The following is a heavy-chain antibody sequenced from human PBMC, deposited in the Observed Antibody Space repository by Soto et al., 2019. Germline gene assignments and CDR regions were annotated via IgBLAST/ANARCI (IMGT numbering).Heavy chain of an antibody. D-gene: IGHD3-3*01. V-gene: IGHV5-51*07. CDR2: IYPGDSDI. CDR1: GYSFTTYW. J-gene: IGHJ4*02. Sequence: GESLKISCKGSGYSFTTYWIGWVHQMPGKGLEWMGVIYPGDSDIRFSPSFQGQVTISADMSLSTACLQWSSLRVSDTAMYYCASTPFYDFWSGYYRFDYWGQGTLVTVSS. CDR3: ASTPFYDFWSGYYRFDY.